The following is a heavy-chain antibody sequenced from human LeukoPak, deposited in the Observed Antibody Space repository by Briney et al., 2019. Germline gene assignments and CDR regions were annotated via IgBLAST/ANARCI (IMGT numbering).Heavy chain of an antibody. CDR1: GFTFTSYC. CDR2: MSSSSSYI. Sequence: GGSLRPSCAASGFTFTSYCMSWVRQAPGKGLEWVASMSSSSSYINYADSVKGRFTIYRDNGKNSLYLQMNSLRAEDTAVYYCARTSILTGFWIMDAFDIWGQGTMVTVSS. J-gene: IGHJ3*02. D-gene: IGHD3-9*01. CDR3: ARTSILTGFWIMDAFDI. V-gene: IGHV3-21*01.